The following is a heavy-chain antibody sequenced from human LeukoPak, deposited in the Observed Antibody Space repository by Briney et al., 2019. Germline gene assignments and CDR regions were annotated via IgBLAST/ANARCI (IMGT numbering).Heavy chain of an antibody. CDR1: GFTFSSYG. CDR2: ISFDGSNK. D-gene: IGHD3-22*01. V-gene: IGHV3-30*18. J-gene: IGHJ4*02. Sequence: GGSLRLSCAASGFTFSSYGMHWVRQAPGKGLEWVAVISFDGSNKYYADSVKGRFTISRDNSKNTLYLQMNSLRAEDTAVYYCAKGLYYYDSSGYYILDYWGQGTLVTVSS. CDR3: AKGLYYYDSSGYYILDY.